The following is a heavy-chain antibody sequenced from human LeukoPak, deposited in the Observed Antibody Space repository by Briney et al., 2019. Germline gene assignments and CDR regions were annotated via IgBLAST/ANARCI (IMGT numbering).Heavy chain of an antibody. J-gene: IGHJ4*02. V-gene: IGHV3-30*03. CDR3: ARNSQYDYIWGSYREYFDY. CDR2: ISYDRSNK. Sequence: PGGSLRLSCAASGFTFSSYGMHWVRQAPGKGLEWVAVISYDRSNKYYADSVKGRFTISRDNSKNTLYLQMNSLRAEDTAVYYCARNSQYDYIWGSYREYFDYWGQGTLVTVSS. D-gene: IGHD3-16*02. CDR1: GFTFSSYG.